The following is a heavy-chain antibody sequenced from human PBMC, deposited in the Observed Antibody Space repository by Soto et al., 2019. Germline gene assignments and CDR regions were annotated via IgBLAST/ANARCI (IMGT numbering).Heavy chain of an antibody. Sequence: EVQLVESGGGLVKPGGSLRLSCAASGFTFSSYSMNWVRQAPGKGLEWVSSISSSSSYIYYADSVKGRFTISRDNAKKSLYLQMNSLRAEDTAVYYCARDQHTIDYGMDVWGQGPTVPVSS. D-gene: IGHD2-2*01. CDR3: ARDQHTIDYGMDV. CDR1: GFTFSSYS. CDR2: ISSSSSYI. J-gene: IGHJ6*02. V-gene: IGHV3-21*01.